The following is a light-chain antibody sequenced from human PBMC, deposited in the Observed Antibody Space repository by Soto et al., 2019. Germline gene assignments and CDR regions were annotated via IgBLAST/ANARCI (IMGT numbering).Light chain of an antibody. CDR1: QSVSSSY. J-gene: IGKJ4*01. Sequence: EIVLTQSPGTLSLSPGERATLSCRASQSVSSSYLGWYQQKPGQAPRLLIYDASSRATGVPDRFSGGGSGTDFTLTISRLEPEDFAVYYCQQYNDWPLTFGGGTKVEIK. CDR3: QQYNDWPLT. V-gene: IGKV3-20*01. CDR2: DAS.